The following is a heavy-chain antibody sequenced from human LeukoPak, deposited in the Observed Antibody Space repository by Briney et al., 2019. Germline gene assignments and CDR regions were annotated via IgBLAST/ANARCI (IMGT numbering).Heavy chain of an antibody. D-gene: IGHD5-24*01. V-gene: IGHV3-23*01. CDR2: IGPVGDSP. J-gene: IGHJ3*01. CDR1: GFTFSSYA. Sequence: GGSLRLSCAASGFTFSSYAMSWVRQAPGKGLEWVSLIGPVGDSPFYADSVKGRFTISRDSSKNTLSLQMNSLRVEDTAIYYCAKDIQLSTWGLGTMVTVSS. CDR3: AKDIQLST.